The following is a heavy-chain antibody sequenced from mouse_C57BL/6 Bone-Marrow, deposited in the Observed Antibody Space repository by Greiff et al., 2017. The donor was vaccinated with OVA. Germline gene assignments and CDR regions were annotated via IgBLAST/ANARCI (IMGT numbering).Heavy chain of an antibody. CDR3: AIDSSGYLFAY. CDR2: IDPSDSYT. D-gene: IGHD3-2*02. CDR1: GYTFTSYW. Sequence: QVQLQQPGAELVKPGASVKLSCKASGYTFTSYWMQWVKQRPGQGLVWIGEIDPSDSYTNYNQKFKGKATLTVDTSSSTAYMQLSSLTSEDSAVYYCAIDSSGYLFAYWGQGTLVTVSA. J-gene: IGHJ3*01. V-gene: IGHV1-50*01.